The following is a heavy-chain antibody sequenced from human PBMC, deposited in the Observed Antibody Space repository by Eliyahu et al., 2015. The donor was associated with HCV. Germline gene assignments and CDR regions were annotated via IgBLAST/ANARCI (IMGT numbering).Heavy chain of an antibody. CDR3: ARVDRAGLAGRLLN. D-gene: IGHD6-6*01. J-gene: IGHJ4*02. CDR2: IIPIFGTA. V-gene: IGHV1-69*01. Sequence: QVQLVQSGAEVKKPGSSVKVSCKASXGTFSNFAINWVRQAPGQGLEWMGGIIPIFGTANYAPKFQGRVTISADESTSTAYMELRSLRSEDTAEYFCARVDRAGLAGRLLNWAQGTLVTVSS. CDR1: XGTFSNFA.